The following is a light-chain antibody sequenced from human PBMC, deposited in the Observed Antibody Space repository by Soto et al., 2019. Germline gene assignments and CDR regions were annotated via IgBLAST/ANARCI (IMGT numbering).Light chain of an antibody. CDR3: QHYNSYSEA. V-gene: IGKV3-20*01. CDR2: RAS. J-gene: IGKJ1*01. CDR1: QSVSNNY. Sequence: EIVLPQSPGTLSLSPGARAPLPCRASQSVSNNYLAWYQQKPGQAPRLLIYRASIRATGVPARFSGSGSGTEFTLTISSLQPDDFATYYCQHYNSYSEAFGQGPKV.